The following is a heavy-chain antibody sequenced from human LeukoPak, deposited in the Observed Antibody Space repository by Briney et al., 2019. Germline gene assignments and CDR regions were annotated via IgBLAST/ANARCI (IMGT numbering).Heavy chain of an antibody. D-gene: IGHD3-9*01. J-gene: IGHJ4*02. CDR3: TTEFGDDILTGYYLRLIDY. CDR2: IKSKTDGGTT. Sequence: GGSLRLSCAASGFTFSNAWMSWVRQAPGRGLEWVGRIKSKTDGGTTDYAAPVKGRFTISRDDSKNTLYLQMNSLKTEDTAVYYCTTEFGDDILTGYYLRLIDYWGQGTLVTVSS. V-gene: IGHV3-15*01. CDR1: GFTFSNAW.